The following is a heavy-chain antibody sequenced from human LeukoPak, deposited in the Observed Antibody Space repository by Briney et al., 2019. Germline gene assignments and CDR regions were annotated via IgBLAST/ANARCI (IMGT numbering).Heavy chain of an antibody. Sequence: GGSLRLSCSASGFTFTTYAMSWVRQAPGKGLEWISSISGSGGSTYYADSVKGRFTISRDSSKNTLSLQMNSLTAEDTGLYYCSTWDSGLWGQGTLVTVSS. CDR2: ISGSGGST. CDR1: GFTFTTYA. V-gene: IGHV3-23*01. J-gene: IGHJ4*02. D-gene: IGHD3-10*01. CDR3: STWDSGL.